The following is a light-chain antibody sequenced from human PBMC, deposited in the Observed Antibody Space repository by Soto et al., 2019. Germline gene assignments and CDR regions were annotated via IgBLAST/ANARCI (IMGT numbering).Light chain of an antibody. CDR3: QHYSSWPT. CDR1: QSVSSN. V-gene: IGKV3-15*01. J-gene: IGKJ3*01. CDR2: GAS. Sequence: EIVMTQSPATLSVAPGEGAILSCRASQSVSSNLAWYQQKPGQAPRLLIYGASTRATGIPARFSGSGSGTEFTLTISSLQSEDSALYYCQHYSSWPTFGPGTKVDIK.